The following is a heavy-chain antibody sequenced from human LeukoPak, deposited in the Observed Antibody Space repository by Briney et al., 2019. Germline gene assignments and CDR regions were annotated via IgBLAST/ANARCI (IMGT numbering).Heavy chain of an antibody. Sequence: GGSLRLSCAASGFTFSSYEMNWVRQAPGKGLEWVGFIRSKAYGGTTEYAASVKGRFTISRDDSKSIAYLQMNSLKTEDTAVYYCTRDLYGDYAFDYWGQGTLVTVSS. CDR1: GFTFSSYE. CDR3: TRDLYGDYAFDY. CDR2: IRSKAYGGTT. V-gene: IGHV3-49*04. J-gene: IGHJ4*02. D-gene: IGHD4-17*01.